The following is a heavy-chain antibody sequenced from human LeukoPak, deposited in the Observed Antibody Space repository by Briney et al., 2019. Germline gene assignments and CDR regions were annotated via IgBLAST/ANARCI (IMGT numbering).Heavy chain of an antibody. CDR2: IYNTGRT. Sequence: SETLSLTCSVSGGSITNYYWSWIRQSPGKGLEWIGFIYNTGRTNYNPSLQSRVTMSIDTSTNQFSLMLSSVTAADTAVYYCVRGSTLRHYQYWGQGTLVTVSS. D-gene: IGHD3-16*01. J-gene: IGHJ4*02. CDR3: VRGSTLRHYQY. CDR1: GGSITNYY. V-gene: IGHV4-59*08.